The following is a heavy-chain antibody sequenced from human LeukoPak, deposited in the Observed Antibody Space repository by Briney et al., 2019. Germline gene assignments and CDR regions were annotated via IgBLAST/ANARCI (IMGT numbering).Heavy chain of an antibody. CDR2: INAGNGNT. CDR3: ARATATAMVTV. CDR1: GYTFTSCA. Sequence: GASVKVSFKASGYTFTSCAMHWVRQAPGQRLEWMGWINAGNGNTKYSQKFQGRVTITRDTSASTAYMELSSLRSEDTAVYYCARATATAMVTVWGQGTLVTVSS. V-gene: IGHV1-3*01. J-gene: IGHJ4*02. D-gene: IGHD5-18*01.